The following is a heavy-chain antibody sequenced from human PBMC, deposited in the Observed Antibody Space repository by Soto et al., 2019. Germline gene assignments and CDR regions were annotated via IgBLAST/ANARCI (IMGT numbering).Heavy chain of an antibody. D-gene: IGHD6-13*01. V-gene: IGHV3-30*18. J-gene: IGHJ4*02. CDR1: GFTFSSYG. Sequence: GSLRLSCAASGFTFSSYGMHWVRQAPGKGLEWVAVISYDGSNKYYADSVKGRFTISRDNSKNTLYLQMNSLRAEDTAVYYCAKEWGYSSSWYYFDYWGQGTLVTVSS. CDR2: ISYDGSNK. CDR3: AKEWGYSSSWYYFDY.